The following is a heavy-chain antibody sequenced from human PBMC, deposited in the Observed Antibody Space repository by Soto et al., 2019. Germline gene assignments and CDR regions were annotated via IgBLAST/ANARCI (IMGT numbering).Heavy chain of an antibody. Sequence: SETLSLTCAVSGGSISSSNWWSWVRQPPGKGLEWIGEIYHSGSTNYNPSLKSRVTISVDKSKNQFSLKLSSVTAADTAVYYCARGGSMVRGVHYYYYGMDVWGQGTTVT. CDR1: GGSISSSNW. V-gene: IGHV4-4*02. D-gene: IGHD3-10*01. CDR3: ARGGSMVRGVHYYYYGMDV. CDR2: IYHSGST. J-gene: IGHJ6*02.